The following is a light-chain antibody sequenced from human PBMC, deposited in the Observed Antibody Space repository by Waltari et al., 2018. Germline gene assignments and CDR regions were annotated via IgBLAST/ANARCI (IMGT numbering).Light chain of an antibody. CDR2: DND. CDR3: GTWDSSLNGFWV. CDR1: TSTVGSNS. Sequence: QSVLTQPPSVSAAPGQKVTISCSGSTSTVGSNSVSWYQKLPGAAPQLLIYDNDERPSDIPDRFSGSKSGTSATLAITGLQTGDEADYYCGTWDSSLNGFWVFGGGTKVTVL. V-gene: IGLV1-51*01. J-gene: IGLJ3*02.